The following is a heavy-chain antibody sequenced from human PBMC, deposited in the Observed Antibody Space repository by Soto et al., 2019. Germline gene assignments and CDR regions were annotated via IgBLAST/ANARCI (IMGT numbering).Heavy chain of an antibody. J-gene: IGHJ3*02. CDR3: GKDPNTGVVGI. D-gene: IGHD3-3*01. CDR2: IYNSGTT. Sequence: SETLSLTCTFSGASISNHYLNWIRQPPGKGLEWIGYIYNSGTTNYNPSLKSRVTISADTSKNQFSLKLTSVTAADTAVYFCGKDPNTGVVGIWGQGTMVTVSS. CDR1: GASISNHY. V-gene: IGHV4-59*11.